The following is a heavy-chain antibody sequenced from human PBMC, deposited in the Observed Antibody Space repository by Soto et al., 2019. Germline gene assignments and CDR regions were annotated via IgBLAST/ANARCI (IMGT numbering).Heavy chain of an antibody. CDR3: ARDPSGSYRGDFDY. CDR2: ISYDGSNK. D-gene: IGHD1-26*01. V-gene: IGHV3-30-3*01. CDR1: GFTFSSYA. J-gene: IGHJ4*02. Sequence: GGSLRLSCAASGFTFSSYAMHWVRQAPGKGLEWVAVISYDGSNKYYADSVKGRFTISRDNSKNTLYLQMNSLRAEDTAVYYCARDPSGSYRGDFDYWGQGTLVTVSS.